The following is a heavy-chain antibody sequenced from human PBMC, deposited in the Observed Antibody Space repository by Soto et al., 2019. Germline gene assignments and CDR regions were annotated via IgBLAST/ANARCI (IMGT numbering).Heavy chain of an antibody. J-gene: IGHJ4*02. CDR3: ATSQKGYNWNYFDH. Sequence: ETLSLTCAVSGGSISGSYYYWAWLRQSPGKGPEWIGSVFYTGFTSYNPSLESRVSVSVDTSKSQFSLKLSAVTAADTAVYYCATSQKGYNWNYFDHWGQGALVTVS. CDR1: GGSISGSYYY. D-gene: IGHD1-20*01. CDR2: VFYTGFT. V-gene: IGHV4-39*01.